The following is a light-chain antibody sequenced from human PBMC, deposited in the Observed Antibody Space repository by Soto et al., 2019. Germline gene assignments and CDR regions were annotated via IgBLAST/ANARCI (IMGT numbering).Light chain of an antibody. Sequence: IPLTQSPSSLSASVGDRVTITCRASQDIAIYLAWYQQKPGEAPKLLIYAASTLYGGVPSRFSGSGSGTDFALTINSLQAEDFATYYGQQLRMSPSTFGGGKKVELK. CDR1: QDIAIY. CDR3: QQLRMSPST. CDR2: AAS. V-gene: IGKV1-9*01. J-gene: IGKJ4*01.